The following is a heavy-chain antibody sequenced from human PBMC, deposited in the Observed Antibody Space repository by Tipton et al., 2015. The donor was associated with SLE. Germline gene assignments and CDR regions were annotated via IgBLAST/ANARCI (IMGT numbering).Heavy chain of an antibody. CDR2: IYSGGST. Sequence: SLRLSCAASGFTVSNNYMSWVRQAPGKGLEWVSVIYSGGSTYYADSVKGRFTISRDNSKNTLYLQMNSLRAEDTAVYYCARDAPDSSGYRAAAFDIWGQGTMVTVSS. V-gene: IGHV3-66*02. CDR1: GFTVSNNY. D-gene: IGHD3-22*01. J-gene: IGHJ3*02. CDR3: ARDAPDSSGYRAAAFDI.